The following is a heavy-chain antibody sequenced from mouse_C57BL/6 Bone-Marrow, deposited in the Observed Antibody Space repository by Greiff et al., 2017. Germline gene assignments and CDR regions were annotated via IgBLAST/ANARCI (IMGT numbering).Heavy chain of an antibody. Sequence: QVQLQQSGAELAKPGASVKLSCKASGYTFTSYWMHWVKQRPGQGLEWIGYINPSSGYTKYNQKFKDKATLTADKSSSTAYMQRSSLTYEDSSDYDCATDSSGYLWFAYWGQGTLVTVSA. CDR1: GYTFTSYW. CDR2: INPSSGYT. J-gene: IGHJ3*01. D-gene: IGHD3-2*02. V-gene: IGHV1-7*01. CDR3: ATDSSGYLWFAY.